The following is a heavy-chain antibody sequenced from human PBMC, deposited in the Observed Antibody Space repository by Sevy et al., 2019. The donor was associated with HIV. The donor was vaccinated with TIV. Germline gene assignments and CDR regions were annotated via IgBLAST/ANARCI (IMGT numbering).Heavy chain of an antibody. Sequence: ASVKVSCKVSGYTLTEFSMHWVRQAPGKGLEWMGSFDPEDGKTVYAQKFQGRVTMTEDTSTDTAYMELSSLRSEDTAVYYCATTKDYYDGSGCPLDYWGQGTLVTVSS. CDR1: GYTLTEFS. J-gene: IGHJ4*02. V-gene: IGHV1-24*01. CDR2: FDPEDGKT. CDR3: ATTKDYYDGSGCPLDY. D-gene: IGHD3-22*01.